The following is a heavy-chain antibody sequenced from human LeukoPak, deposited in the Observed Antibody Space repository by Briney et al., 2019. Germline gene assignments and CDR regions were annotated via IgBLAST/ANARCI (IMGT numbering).Heavy chain of an antibody. D-gene: IGHD2-15*01. CDR2: IVPDGSGT. CDR3: ARRRNRIFES. CDR1: GFTFSTYW. Sequence: PGGSLRLSCAASGFTFSTYWMSWVRQAPGKGLEWVTSIVPDGSGTYYVDSVKGRFTISRDNAKNSLYLQMNSLRAEDTAIYYCARRRNRIFESWGQGTLVTVSS. V-gene: IGHV3-7*01. J-gene: IGHJ4*02.